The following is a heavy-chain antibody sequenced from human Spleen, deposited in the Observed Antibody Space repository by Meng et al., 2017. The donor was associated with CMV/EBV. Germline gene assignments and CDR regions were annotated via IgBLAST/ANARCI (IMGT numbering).Heavy chain of an antibody. J-gene: IGHJ3*02. CDR2: ISAYNGNT. Sequence: VQAVQAGDEVKKPGASVKVSCKASGYTFTCYGISWVRQALGQGLEWMGWISAYNGNTNYAQKLQGRVTMTTDTSTSTAYMELRSLRSDDTAVYYCARGATGLATPPDAFDIWGQGTMVTVSS. CDR3: ARGATGLATPPDAFDI. CDR1: GYTFTCYG. V-gene: IGHV1-18*01. D-gene: IGHD5-12*01.